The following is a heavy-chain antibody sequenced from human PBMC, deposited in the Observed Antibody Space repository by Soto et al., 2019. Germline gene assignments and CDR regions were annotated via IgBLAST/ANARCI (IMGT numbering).Heavy chain of an antibody. V-gene: IGHV3-23*01. CDR2: ISGSGGST. CDR3: AKSRGGYSSSWYYFDY. Sequence: HPVGSPRLSCAASGFTFSSYAMSWVRQAPGKGLEWVSAISGSGGSTYYADSVKGRFTISRDNSKNTLYLQMNSLRAEDTAVYYCAKSRGGYSSSWYYFDYWGQGTLVTVSS. CDR1: GFTFSSYA. D-gene: IGHD6-13*01. J-gene: IGHJ4*02.